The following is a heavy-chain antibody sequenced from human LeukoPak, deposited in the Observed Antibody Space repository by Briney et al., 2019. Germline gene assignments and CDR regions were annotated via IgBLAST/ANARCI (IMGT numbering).Heavy chain of an antibody. J-gene: IGHJ3*02. V-gene: IGHV3-23*01. CDR1: GFTFSSYA. D-gene: IGHD3-22*01. Sequence: GRSLRLSCAASGFTFSSYAMSWVRQAPGKGLEWVSAISGSGGSTYYADSVKGRFTISRDSSKNTLYLQMNSLRAEDTAVYYCAKDRQVTMIVVVQDAFDIWGQGTMVTVSS. CDR3: AKDRQVTMIVVVQDAFDI. CDR2: ISGSGGST.